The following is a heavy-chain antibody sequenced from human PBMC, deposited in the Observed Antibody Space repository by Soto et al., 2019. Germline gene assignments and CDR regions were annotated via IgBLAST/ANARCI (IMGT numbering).Heavy chain of an antibody. Sequence: EVQLVESGGGLVKPGGSLRLSCAASGFTFSSYTMNWVRQAPGKGLEWVSTITSSSSSIFYPDSVRGRFTISRDNAKNSVYLQMNSLRVEDTAVYYCARDGDHGYCTNGQCYADAFDIWGQGTVVTVSS. J-gene: IGHJ3*02. CDR2: ITSSSSSI. V-gene: IGHV3-21*01. CDR3: ARDGDHGYCTNGQCYADAFDI. D-gene: IGHD2-8*01. CDR1: GFTFSSYT.